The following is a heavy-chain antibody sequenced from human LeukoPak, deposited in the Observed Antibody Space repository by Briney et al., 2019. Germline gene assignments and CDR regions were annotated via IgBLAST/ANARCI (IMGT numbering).Heavy chain of an antibody. D-gene: IGHD5-18*01. CDR1: GGSISSSSYY. Sequence: SETLSLTCTVSGGSISSSSYYWGWIRQPPGKGLEWIGSIYYSGSTYYNPSLKSRATISVDTSKNQFSLKLSSVTAADTAVYYCARHVDTAMAPPYYFDYWGQGTLVTVSS. J-gene: IGHJ4*02. CDR2: IYYSGST. V-gene: IGHV4-39*01. CDR3: ARHVDTAMAPPYYFDY.